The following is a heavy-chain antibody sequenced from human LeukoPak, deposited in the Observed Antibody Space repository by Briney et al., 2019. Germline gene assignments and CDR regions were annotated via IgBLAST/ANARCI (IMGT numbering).Heavy chain of an antibody. D-gene: IGHD3-22*01. Sequence: PGGSLRLSCAASGFTFSSSGFTFSDYEMYWVRQAAGKGLEWVSSISGNGGSIYYADSVKGRFTISRDNSKNTVYLQMNSLRAEDTALYFCAKAPYYYDTSGYFFRNFDYWGQGTLVTVSS. CDR1: GFTFSSSGFTFSDYE. CDR3: AKAPYYYDTSGYFFRNFDY. J-gene: IGHJ4*02. V-gene: IGHV3-23*01. CDR2: ISGNGGSI.